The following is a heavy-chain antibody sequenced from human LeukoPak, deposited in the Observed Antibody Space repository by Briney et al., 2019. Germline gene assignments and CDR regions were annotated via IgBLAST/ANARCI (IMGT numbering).Heavy chain of an antibody. J-gene: IGHJ4*02. D-gene: IGHD1-1*01. CDR2: VYHSGST. CDR1: SNSMTSYF. V-gene: IGHV4-59*08. Sequence: PSETLSLTCSVSSNSMTSYFWSWIRQPPGKGPEWIGDVYHSGSTSYNPSLKSRVSISEDTSKNQFSLKLSSVTAADTAVYYCARANPNWIPPYYWGQGILVTVSS. CDR3: ARANPNWIPPYY.